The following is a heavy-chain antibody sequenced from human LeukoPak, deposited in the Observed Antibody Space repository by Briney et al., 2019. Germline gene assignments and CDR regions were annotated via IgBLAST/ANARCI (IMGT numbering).Heavy chain of an antibody. Sequence: GGSLRLSCAASGFTFSSYWMNWVRQAPGKGLEWVSVIWFDGSTQYYADSVKGRFTISRDNFKNTLFLQMNSLRAEDTAVYYCVRDPQVNWNRPSPLSWGQGTLVTVSS. CDR2: IWFDGSTQ. CDR1: GFTFSSYW. CDR3: VRDPQVNWNRPSPLS. V-gene: IGHV3-33*08. D-gene: IGHD1-20*01. J-gene: IGHJ5*02.